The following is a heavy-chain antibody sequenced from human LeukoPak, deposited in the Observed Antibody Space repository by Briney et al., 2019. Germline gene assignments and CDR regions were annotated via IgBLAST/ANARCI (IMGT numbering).Heavy chain of an antibody. J-gene: IGHJ6*03. CDR2: IDHTGST. D-gene: IGHD6-13*01. Sequence: SETLSLICSVSGDCISMHYWSWIRQPPGKGLEWIGYIDHTGSTNYNPSLNSRVTISRDMSKNHFSLELSSVTAADTAVYFCARGRVSSSSWSSTYYYYFYIDVWGEGTTVTVSS. CDR1: GDCISMHY. CDR3: ARGRVSSSSWSSTYYYYFYIDV. V-gene: IGHV4-59*11.